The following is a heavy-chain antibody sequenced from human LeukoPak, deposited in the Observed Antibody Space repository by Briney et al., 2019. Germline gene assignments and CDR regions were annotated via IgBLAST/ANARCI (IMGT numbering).Heavy chain of an antibody. J-gene: IGHJ5*02. CDR3: ARFNWVAGPNWFDP. CDR1: GYSFTSHW. D-gene: IGHD6-19*01. Sequence: GESLKISCKGSGYSFTSHWVGWVRQMPGKGLEWMGIIYPGDSDTRYSPSFQGQVTISADKSISTAYLQWSSLKASDTAMYYCARFNWVAGPNWFDPWGQGTLVTVSS. CDR2: IYPGDSDT. V-gene: IGHV5-51*01.